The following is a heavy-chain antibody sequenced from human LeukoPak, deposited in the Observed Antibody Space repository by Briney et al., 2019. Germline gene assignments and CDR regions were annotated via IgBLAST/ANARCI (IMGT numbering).Heavy chain of an antibody. CDR3: ARGDDSSGYYDY. Sequence: PSETLSLTCAVSGGSISSGGYSWSWIRQPPGKGLEWIGYIYHSGSTYYNPSLKSRVTISVDRSKNQFSLKLSSVTAADTAVYYCARGDDSSGYYDYWGQGTLVTASS. D-gene: IGHD3-22*01. CDR1: GGSISSGGYS. J-gene: IGHJ4*02. CDR2: IYHSGST. V-gene: IGHV4-30-2*01.